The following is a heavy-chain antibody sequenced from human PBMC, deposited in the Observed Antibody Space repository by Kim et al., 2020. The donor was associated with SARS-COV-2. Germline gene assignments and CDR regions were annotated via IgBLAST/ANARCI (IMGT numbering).Heavy chain of an antibody. CDR3: ARGLRSYDILTGSYYFDY. CDR1: GYTFTSYY. CDR2: INPSGGST. V-gene: IGHV1-46*01. Sequence: SVKVSCKASGYTFTSYYMHWVRQAPGQGLEWMGIINPSGGSTSYAQKFQGRVTMTRDTSTSTVYMELSSLRSEDTAVYYCARGLRSYDILTGSYYFDYWGQGTLVTVSS. J-gene: IGHJ4*02. D-gene: IGHD3-9*01.